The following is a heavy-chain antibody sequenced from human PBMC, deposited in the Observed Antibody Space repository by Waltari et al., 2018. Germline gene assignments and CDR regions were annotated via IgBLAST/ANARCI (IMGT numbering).Heavy chain of an antibody. CDR2: ISTVSETK. V-gene: IGHV3-48*04. J-gene: IGHJ4*02. CDR1: GFTCSTYT. CDR3: ASALTVTQTDY. D-gene: IGHD4-17*01. Sequence: EVQLVESGGGLVQPGGSLRLSCAASGFTCSTYTMNWVRQAPGKGLEWVSYISTVSETKYYADSVKGRFTISRDNAKNSLYLQMGSLRVEDTAVYYCASALTVTQTDYWGQGTLVTVSS.